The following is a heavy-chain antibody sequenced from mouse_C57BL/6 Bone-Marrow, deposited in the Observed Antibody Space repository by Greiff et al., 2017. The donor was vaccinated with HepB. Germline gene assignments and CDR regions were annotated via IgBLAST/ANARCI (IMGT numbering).Heavy chain of an antibody. Sequence: QVQLQQPGAELVKPGASVKVSCKASGYTFTSYWMHWVKQRPGQGLEWIGRIHPSDSDTNYNQKFKDKATLTADKSSSTAYMQLSSLTYEDSAVYYCARWPIYYDPYYFDYWGQGTTLTVSS. CDR3: ARWPIYYDPYYFDY. V-gene: IGHV1-74*01. CDR1: GYTFTSYW. D-gene: IGHD2-4*01. J-gene: IGHJ2*01. CDR2: IHPSDSDT.